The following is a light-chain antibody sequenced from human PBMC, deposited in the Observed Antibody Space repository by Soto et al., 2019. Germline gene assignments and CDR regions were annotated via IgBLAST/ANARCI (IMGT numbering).Light chain of an antibody. CDR1: QSVSGH. J-gene: IGKJ1*01. CDR3: HQYHYWWT. V-gene: IGKV3-15*01. Sequence: EIVLTQSPGTLSLSPGERVTLSCRASQSVSGHLAWYQQKPGQAPRLIISGASTRATGIPARFSGSGSGTEFTLTISSLQSEDSAVYYCHQYHYWWTFGQGTKVDIK. CDR2: GAS.